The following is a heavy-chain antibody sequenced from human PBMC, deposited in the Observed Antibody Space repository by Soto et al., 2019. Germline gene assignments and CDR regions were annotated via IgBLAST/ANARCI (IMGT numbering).Heavy chain of an antibody. J-gene: IGHJ4*02. CDR2: IVVGSGNT. V-gene: IGHV1-58*01. Sequence: SVTVACEAAGFTFFTSAVHWLRHASGQRLEWIGWIVVGSGNTNYAQKFQERVTITRDMSTNTAYMELSSLRSEDTAVYYCAADPYCGGDCYFDYWGQGTLVTVSS. CDR1: GFTFFTSA. CDR3: AADPYCGGDCYFDY. D-gene: IGHD2-21*02.